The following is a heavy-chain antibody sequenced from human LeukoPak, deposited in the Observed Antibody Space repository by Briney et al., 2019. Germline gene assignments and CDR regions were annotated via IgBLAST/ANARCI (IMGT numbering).Heavy chain of an antibody. J-gene: IGHJ4*02. CDR3: ARGSSSWYYFDY. Sequence: GASVKVSCKASGYTFTSYGISWVRQAPGQGLEWMGGIIPIFGTANYAQKFQGRVAITADESTSTAYMELSSLRSEDTAVYYCARGSSSWYYFDYWGKGTLVTVSS. V-gene: IGHV1-69*13. CDR2: IIPIFGTA. CDR1: GYTFTSYG. D-gene: IGHD6-13*01.